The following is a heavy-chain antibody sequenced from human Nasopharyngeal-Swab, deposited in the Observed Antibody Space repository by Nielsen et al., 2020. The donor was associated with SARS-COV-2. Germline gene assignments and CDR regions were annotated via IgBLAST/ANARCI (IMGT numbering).Heavy chain of an antibody. Sequence: WVRQAPGQGLEWMGGIIPIFGTANYAQKFQGRVMITADESTSTAYMELSSLRSEDTAVYYCARAGITMVRGGQDYYFDYWGQGTLVTVSS. CDR2: IIPIFGTA. CDR3: ARAGITMVRGGQDYYFDY. D-gene: IGHD3-10*01. J-gene: IGHJ4*02. V-gene: IGHV1-69*01.